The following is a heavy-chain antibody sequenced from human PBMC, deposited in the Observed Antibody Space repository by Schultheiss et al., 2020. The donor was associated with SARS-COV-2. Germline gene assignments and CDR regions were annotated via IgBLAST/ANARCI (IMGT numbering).Heavy chain of an antibody. V-gene: IGHV3-74*01. Sequence: GESLKISCAASGFTFSDHYMDWVRQAPGKGLEWVSRINSDGSSTTYADSVKGRFTISRDNAKTTLYLQMNSLRAEDTAVYYCARDGYQLLSYAFDIWGQGTMVTVSS. D-gene: IGHD2-2*01. CDR2: INSDGSST. CDR1: GFTFSDHY. J-gene: IGHJ3*02. CDR3: ARDGYQLLSYAFDI.